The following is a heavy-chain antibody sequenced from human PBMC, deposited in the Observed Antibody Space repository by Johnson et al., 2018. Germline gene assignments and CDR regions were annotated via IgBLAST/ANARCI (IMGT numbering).Heavy chain of an antibody. J-gene: IGHJ3*02. Sequence: VQLVESGGGLVQPGGSLRLSCAATGFTLSIYNVNWVRQAPGKGLEWVSYIRAGSTTTYYADSVKGRLTISRDTTKNALYLQRNSLRAEDTAMYYCARAVVAVVDGFGIWGQGTILTVSS. CDR1: GFTLSIYN. CDR2: IRAGSTTT. CDR3: ARAVVAVVDGFGI. D-gene: IGHD2-15*01. V-gene: IGHV3-48*01.